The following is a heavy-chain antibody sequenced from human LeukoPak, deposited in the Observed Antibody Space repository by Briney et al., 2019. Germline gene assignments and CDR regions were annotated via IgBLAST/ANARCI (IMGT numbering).Heavy chain of an antibody. CDR3: AKGLSGSSWYLNWFDP. V-gene: IGHV3-30*18. D-gene: IGHD6-13*01. CDR2: ISYDGSNK. Sequence: GRSLRLSCAASGFTFSSYGMHWVRQAPGKGLEWVAVISYDGSNKYYVDSVKGRFTISRDNSKNTLYLQMSGLRVEDTAVYYCAKGLSGSSWYLNWFDPWGQGTLVTVSS. CDR1: GFTFSSYG. J-gene: IGHJ5*02.